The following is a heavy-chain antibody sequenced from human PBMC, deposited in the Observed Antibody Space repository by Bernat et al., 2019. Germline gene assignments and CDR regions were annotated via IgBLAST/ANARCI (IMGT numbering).Heavy chain of an antibody. D-gene: IGHD1-26*01. V-gene: IGHV3-9*01. CDR3: AKDKAYRGYYYGMDV. Sequence: EVQLVESGGGLVQPGRSLRLSCAASGFTFDDYAMHWVRQAPGKGLEWVSGISWNSGSIGYADSVKGRFTISRDNAKNSLYLQMNSLGAEDTALYYCAKDKAYRGYYYGMDVWGQGTTVTVSS. CDR1: GFTFDDYA. CDR2: ISWNSGSI. J-gene: IGHJ6*02.